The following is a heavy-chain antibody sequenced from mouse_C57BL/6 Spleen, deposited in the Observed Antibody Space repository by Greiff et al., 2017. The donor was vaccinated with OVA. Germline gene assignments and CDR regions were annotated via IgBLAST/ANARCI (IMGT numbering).Heavy chain of an antibody. CDR3: ARYGSSYVGAMDY. CDR2: IDPSDSET. J-gene: IGHJ4*01. CDR1: GYTFTSYW. Sequence: VQLQQSGAELVRPGSSVKLSCKASGYTFTSYWMHWVKQRPIQGLEWIGNIDPSDSETHYNQKFKDKATLTVDKSSSTAYMQLSSLTSEDSAVYYCARYGSSYVGAMDYWGQGTSVTVSS. D-gene: IGHD1-1*01. V-gene: IGHV1-52*01.